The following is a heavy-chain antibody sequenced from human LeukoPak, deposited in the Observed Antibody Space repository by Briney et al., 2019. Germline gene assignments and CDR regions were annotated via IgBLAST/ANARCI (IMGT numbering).Heavy chain of an antibody. CDR1: EITFSSYA. V-gene: IGHV3-23*01. J-gene: IGHJ4*02. CDR3: AKGWFGETLHGPHNY. Sequence: PGGSLRLSCAASEITFSSYAMSWVRQAPGKGLEGVASISASGSLTYYADSVKGRFTISRDNSKSILFLQMNSLTVEDTAVYFWAKGWFGETLHGPHNYWGQGPLVTVSS. CDR2: ISASGSLT. D-gene: IGHD3-10*01.